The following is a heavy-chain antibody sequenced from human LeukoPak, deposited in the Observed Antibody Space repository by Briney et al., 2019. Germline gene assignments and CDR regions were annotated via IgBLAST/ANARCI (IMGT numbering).Heavy chain of an antibody. D-gene: IGHD3-9*01. J-gene: IGHJ5*02. CDR2: INPNSGGT. V-gene: IGHV1-2*02. CDR1: GYTFTGYY. Sequence: ASVKVSCKASGYTFTGYYMHWVRQAPGQGLEWMGWINPNSGGTNYAQKFQGRVTITADKSTSTAYMELSSLRSEDTAVYYCARHYDILTGYYSSWGQGTLVTVSS. CDR3: ARHYDILTGYYSS.